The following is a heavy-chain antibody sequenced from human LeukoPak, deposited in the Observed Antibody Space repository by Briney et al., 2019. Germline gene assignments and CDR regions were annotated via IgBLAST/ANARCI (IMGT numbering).Heavy chain of an antibody. Sequence: PSETLSLTCAVYGGSFSGYYWSWIRQPPGKGLERIGEINHSGSTNYNPSLKSRVTISVDTSKNQFSLKLSSVTAADTAVYYCASRPILKRYCSSTSCYVLAARPGFDYWGQGTLVTVSS. CDR1: GGSFSGYY. CDR3: ASRPILKRYCSSTSCYVLAARPGFDY. V-gene: IGHV4-34*01. D-gene: IGHD2-2*01. J-gene: IGHJ4*02. CDR2: INHSGST.